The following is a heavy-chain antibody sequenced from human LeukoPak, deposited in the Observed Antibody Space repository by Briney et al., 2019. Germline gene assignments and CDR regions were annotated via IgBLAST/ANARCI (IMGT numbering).Heavy chain of an antibody. D-gene: IGHD6-13*01. CDR3: ARIEQKPRAVCGMDV. V-gene: IGHV3-30*07. Sequence: GGSLRLSCAASGFTFSSYAMHWVRQAPGKGLEWVAVISYDGSNKYYADSVKGRFTISRDNAKTSLYLQMNSLRDEDTAVYYCARIEQKPRAVCGMDVWGQGTTVTVSS. CDR2: ISYDGSNK. J-gene: IGHJ6*02. CDR1: GFTFSSYA.